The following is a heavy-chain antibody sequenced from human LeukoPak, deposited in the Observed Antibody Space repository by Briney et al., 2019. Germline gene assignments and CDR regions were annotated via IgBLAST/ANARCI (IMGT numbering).Heavy chain of an antibody. J-gene: IGHJ3*02. D-gene: IGHD2-15*01. Sequence: SETLSLTCTVSGGSTSSYYWSWIRQPPGKGLEWIGYIYYSGSTNYNPSLKSRVTISVDTSKNQFSLKLSSVTAADTAVYYCAGPEGGYCSGGSCSDAFDIWGQGTMVTVSS. CDR1: GGSTSSYY. CDR3: AGPEGGYCSGGSCSDAFDI. CDR2: IYYSGST. V-gene: IGHV4-59*01.